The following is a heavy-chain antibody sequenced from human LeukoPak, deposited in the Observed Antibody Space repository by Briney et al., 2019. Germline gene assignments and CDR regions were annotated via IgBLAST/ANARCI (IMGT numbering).Heavy chain of an antibody. CDR1: GFTFSNYG. D-gene: IGHD5-12*01. CDR3: ARESGYSGYDLRGVVGY. J-gene: IGHJ4*02. Sequence: GGSLRLSCTASGFTFSNYGMHWIRQAPGKGLEWVAFIRYDESDKYYADSVKGRFTISRDNSKNTLYLQMNSLRAEDTAVYYCARESGYSGYDLRGVVGYWGQGTLVTVSS. V-gene: IGHV3-30*02. CDR2: IRYDESDK.